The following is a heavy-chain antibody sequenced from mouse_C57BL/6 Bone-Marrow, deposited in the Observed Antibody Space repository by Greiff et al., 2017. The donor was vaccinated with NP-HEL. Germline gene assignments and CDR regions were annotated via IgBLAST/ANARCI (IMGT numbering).Heavy chain of an antibody. Sequence: VQGVESGAELVKPGASVKMSCKASGYAFSSYWMNWVKQRPGKGLEWIGQIYPGDGDTNYNGKFKGKATLTADTSSSTAYMQLSSLTSEDSAVYFCARSRDYSIYWYFDVWGTGTTVTVSS. CDR2: IYPGDGDT. J-gene: IGHJ1*03. V-gene: IGHV1-80*01. CDR3: ARSRDYSIYWYFDV. D-gene: IGHD2-5*01. CDR1: GYAFSSYW.